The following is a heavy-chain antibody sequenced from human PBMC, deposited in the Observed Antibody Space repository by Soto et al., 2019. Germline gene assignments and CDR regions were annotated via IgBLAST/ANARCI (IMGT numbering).Heavy chain of an antibody. J-gene: IGHJ1*01. CDR1: GFTFSSYA. V-gene: IGHV3-23*01. Sequence: GGSLRLSCAASGFTFSSYAMSWVRQAPGKGLEWVSAISGSGGSTYYADSVKGRFTISRDNSKNTLYLQVNSLRAEDTAVYYCAIGPSWGLVYGSGSKTTLGYFQHWGQGTLVTVSS. CDR2: ISGSGGST. D-gene: IGHD3-10*01. CDR3: AIGPSWGLVYGSGSKTTLGYFQH.